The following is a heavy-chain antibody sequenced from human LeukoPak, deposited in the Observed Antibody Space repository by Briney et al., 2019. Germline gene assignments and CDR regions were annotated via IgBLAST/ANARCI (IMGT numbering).Heavy chain of an antibody. D-gene: IGHD6-19*01. V-gene: IGHV1-8*01. Sequence: ASVKVSCKAAGYTFTSYDINWGRQATGQGFEWMGWMNTNSGNTGYAHRFQGRVTMTRNTSISTAYMELSSLRSEDTAVYYCARAYSSGLIDYWGQGTLVTVSS. J-gene: IGHJ4*02. CDR2: MNTNSGNT. CDR3: ARAYSSGLIDY. CDR1: GYTFTSYD.